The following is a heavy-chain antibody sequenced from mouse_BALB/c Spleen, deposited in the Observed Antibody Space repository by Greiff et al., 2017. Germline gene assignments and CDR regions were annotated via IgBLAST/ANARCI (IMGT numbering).Heavy chain of an antibody. V-gene: IGHV5-4*02. CDR2: ISDGGSYT. Sequence: EVKLVESGGGLVKPGGSLKLSCAASGFTFSDYYMYWVRQTPEKRLEWVATISDGGSYTYYPDSVKGRFTISRDNAKNNLYLQMSSLKSEDTAMYYCARDKRLLRLAYWGQGTLVTVSA. D-gene: IGHD2-3*01. J-gene: IGHJ3*01. CDR3: ARDKRLLRLAY. CDR1: GFTFSDYY.